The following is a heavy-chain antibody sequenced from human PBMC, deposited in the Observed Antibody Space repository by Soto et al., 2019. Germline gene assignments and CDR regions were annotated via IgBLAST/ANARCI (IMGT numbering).Heavy chain of an antibody. V-gene: IGHV4-34*01. CDR1: GGSFSGYY. Sequence: QVQLQQWGAGLLKPSETLSLTCAVYGGSFSGYYWSWIRQPPGKGLEWIGEINHSGSTNYNPALKSRVTISVDTSKTQFSLKLSSVTAADTAVYYCARGQQYWGQGTLVTVSS. CDR2: INHSGST. CDR3: ARGQQY. J-gene: IGHJ4*02. D-gene: IGHD2-2*01.